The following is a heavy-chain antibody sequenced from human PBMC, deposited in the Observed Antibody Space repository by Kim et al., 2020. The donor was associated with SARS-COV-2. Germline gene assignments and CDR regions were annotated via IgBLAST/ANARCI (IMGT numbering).Heavy chain of an antibody. CDR3: ARDYCSSTSCYFDY. CDR1: GYTFTSYG. V-gene: IGHV1-18*01. Sequence: ASVKVSCKASGYTFTSYGISWVRQAPGQGLEWMGWISAYNGNTNYAQKLQGRVTMTTDTSTSTAYMELRSLRSDDTAVYYCARDYCSSTSCYFDYWGQGTLVTVSS. CDR2: ISAYNGNT. J-gene: IGHJ4*02. D-gene: IGHD2-2*01.